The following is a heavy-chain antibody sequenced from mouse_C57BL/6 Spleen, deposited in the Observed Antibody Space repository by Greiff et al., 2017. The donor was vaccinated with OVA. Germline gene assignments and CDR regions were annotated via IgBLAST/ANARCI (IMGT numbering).Heavy chain of an antibody. J-gene: IGHJ1*03. D-gene: IGHD1-1*01. CDR1: GYTFTDYY. CDR2: IYPGSGNT. V-gene: IGHV1-76*01. CDR3: ARSPLPYYGSSDWYFDV. Sequence: VQLQQSGAELVRPGASVKLSCKASGYTFTDYYINWVKQRPGQGLEWIARIYPGSGNTYYNEKFKGKATLTAEKSSSTAYMQLSSLTSEDSAVYFCARSPLPYYGSSDWYFDVWGTGTTVTVSS.